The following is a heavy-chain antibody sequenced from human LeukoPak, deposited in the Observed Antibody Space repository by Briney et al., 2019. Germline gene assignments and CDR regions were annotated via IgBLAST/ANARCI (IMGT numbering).Heavy chain of an antibody. D-gene: IGHD3-9*01. J-gene: IGHJ4*02. CDR3: ARALRDILTGYYLDY. CDR2: ISSSSSYI. CDR1: GFTSSSYS. V-gene: IGHV3-21*01. Sequence: GGSLRLSCAASGFTSSSYSMNWVRQAPGKGLEWVSSISSSSSYIYYADSVKGRFTISRDNAKNSLYLQMNSLRAEDTAVYYCARALRDILTGYYLDYWGQGTLVTVSS.